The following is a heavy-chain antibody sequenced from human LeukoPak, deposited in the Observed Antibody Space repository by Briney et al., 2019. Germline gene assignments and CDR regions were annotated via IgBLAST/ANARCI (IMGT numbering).Heavy chain of an antibody. J-gene: IGHJ5*02. CDR2: INTNTGNP. CDR1: GYTSTSYA. Sequence: ASVKVSCKASGYTSTSYAMNWVRQAPGQGLEWMGWINTNTGNPTYAQGFTGRFVFSLDTSVSTAYLQISSLKAEDTAVYYCARDVVVVVAAITNWFDPWGQGTLVTVSS. CDR3: ARDVVVVVAAITNWFDP. V-gene: IGHV7-4-1*02. D-gene: IGHD2-15*01.